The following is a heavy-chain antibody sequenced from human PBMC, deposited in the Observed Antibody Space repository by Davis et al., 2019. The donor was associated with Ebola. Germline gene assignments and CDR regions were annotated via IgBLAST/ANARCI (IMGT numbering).Heavy chain of an antibody. J-gene: IGHJ5*02. CDR2: INSDGSTT. Sequence: PGGSLRLSCAASGFTFNNYWMHWVRQAPGKGLVWVSRINSDGSTTTYADSVKGRFTISRDNAKNSLYLQMNSLRAEDTAVYYCARVGDDYGDYYRFDPWGQGTLVTVSS. V-gene: IGHV3-74*01. CDR3: ARVGDDYGDYYRFDP. D-gene: IGHD4-17*01. CDR1: GFTFNNYW.